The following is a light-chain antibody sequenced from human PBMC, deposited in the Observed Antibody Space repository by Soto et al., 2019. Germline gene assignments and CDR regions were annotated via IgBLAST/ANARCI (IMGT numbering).Light chain of an antibody. CDR3: QHYNSYSEA. V-gene: IGKV1-5*03. CDR1: QTFSSW. CDR2: KAS. J-gene: IGKJ1*01. Sequence: VQMPRSPSTLSASVGDRVTLTCLASQTFSSWLAWYQQKPGKAPKLLIYKASTLKSGVPSRFSGSGSGTEFTLTISSLQPDDFATYYCQHYNSYSEAVGQGTKVDIK.